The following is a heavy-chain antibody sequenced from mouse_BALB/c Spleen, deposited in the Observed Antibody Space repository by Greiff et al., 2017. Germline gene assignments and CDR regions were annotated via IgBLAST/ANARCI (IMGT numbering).Heavy chain of an antibody. D-gene: IGHD2-4*01. CDR1: GVSITSGY. J-gene: IGHJ3*01. Sequence: VQLKESGPSLVKPSQTLSLTCSVTGVSITSGYWNWIRKFPGNKLEYMGYISYSGSTYYNPSLKSRISITRDTSKNQFFLQLNSVTTEDTATYYCARWMITTGAYWGQGTLVTVSA. CDR2: ISYSGST. CDR3: ARWMITTGAY. V-gene: IGHV3-8*02.